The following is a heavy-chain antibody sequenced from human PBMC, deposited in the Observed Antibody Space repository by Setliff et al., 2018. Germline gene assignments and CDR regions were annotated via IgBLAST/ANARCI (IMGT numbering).Heavy chain of an antibody. CDR2: FYYNGAT. CDR1: GGSISSYS. V-gene: IGHV4-59*01. CDR3: AREVGCSGYYGRSSHNAFDI. J-gene: IGHJ3*02. Sequence: PSETLSLTCSVSGGSISSYSWGWIRQPPGKGLEWIGFFYYNGATNYNPSLKSRVTISVDTSKNQFSLNLNSVTAADTAVYYCAREVGCSGYYGRSSHNAFDIWGQGTMVTVSS. D-gene: IGHD3-22*01.